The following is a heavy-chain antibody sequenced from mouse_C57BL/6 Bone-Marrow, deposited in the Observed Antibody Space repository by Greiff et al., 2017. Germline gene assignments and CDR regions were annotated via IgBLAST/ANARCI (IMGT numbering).Heavy chain of an antibody. D-gene: IGHD1-1*01. CDR2: INPYNGGT. J-gene: IGHJ2*01. Sequence: VQLKQSGPVLVKPGASVKMSCKASGYTFTDYYMNWVKQSHGKSLEWIGVINPYNGGTSYNQKFKGKATLTVDKSSSTAYMELNSLTSEDSAVYYCARSHYYGSIHYFDYWGQGTTLTVSS. CDR3: ARSHYYGSIHYFDY. V-gene: IGHV1-19*01. CDR1: GYTFTDYY.